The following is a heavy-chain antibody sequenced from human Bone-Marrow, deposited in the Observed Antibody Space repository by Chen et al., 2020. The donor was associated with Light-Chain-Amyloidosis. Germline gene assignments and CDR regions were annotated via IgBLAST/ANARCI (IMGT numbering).Heavy chain of an antibody. CDR1: GYTFPNSW. CDR3: ARRRDGYNFDY. D-gene: IGHD5-12*01. V-gene: IGHV5-51*01. Sequence: EVQLEQSGPEVKKPGESLKISCKGSGYTFPNSWIGWVRQMPGKGLEWMGVISPDDSDARYSPSFEGQVTISADKSITTAYLQWRSLKASDTAMYYCARRRDGYNFDYWGQGTLVTVSS. CDR2: ISPDDSDA. J-gene: IGHJ4*02.